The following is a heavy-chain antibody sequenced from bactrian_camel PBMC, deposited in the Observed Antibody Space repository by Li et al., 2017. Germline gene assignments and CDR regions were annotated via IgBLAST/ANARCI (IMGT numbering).Heavy chain of an antibody. Sequence: HVQLVESGGGSVQAGGSLRLSCTATESGFTFDSSDVGWYRRDSHNECELISSLKSDGSTYSADSVKGRFTISQALANNTVYLQMNDLNPEDTAMYNCAAARTYEETWYVNGFGYWGRGTQVTVS. CDR2: LKSDGST. J-gene: IGHJ6*01. CDR1: GFTFDSSD. D-gene: IGHD2*01. CDR3: AAARTYEETWYVNGFGY. V-gene: IGHV3S60*01.